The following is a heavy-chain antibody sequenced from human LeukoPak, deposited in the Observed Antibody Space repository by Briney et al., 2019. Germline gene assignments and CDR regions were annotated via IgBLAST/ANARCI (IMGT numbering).Heavy chain of an antibody. Sequence: GGSLRLSCAASGFTFSSYWMKQDGSEKYYVDSVKGRFTISRDNAKNSLYLQMNSLRAEDTAVYYCVRDLRITMVRGVYFDYWGQGTLVTVSS. V-gene: IGHV3-7*01. D-gene: IGHD3-10*01. CDR2: QDGSEK. CDR1: GFTFSSYW. CDR3: VRDLRITMVRGVYFDY. J-gene: IGHJ4*02.